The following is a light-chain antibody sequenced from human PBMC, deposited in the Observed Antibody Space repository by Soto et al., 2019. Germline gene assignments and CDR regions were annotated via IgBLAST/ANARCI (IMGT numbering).Light chain of an antibody. CDR2: GVS. V-gene: IGKV3-20*01. CDR1: QSVSSNY. J-gene: IGKJ4*01. Sequence: EVVLTQSPGTLSLSPGESATLSCRASQSVSSNYLAWYQQKPGQAPRLLIYGVSTRATGIPDRFSGSGSGTDFSLTISRLEPEDFAVYYCQQYFTSPLTFGGGTKV. CDR3: QQYFTSPLT.